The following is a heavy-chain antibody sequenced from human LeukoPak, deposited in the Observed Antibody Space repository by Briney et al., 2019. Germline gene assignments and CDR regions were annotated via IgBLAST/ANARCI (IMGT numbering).Heavy chain of an antibody. CDR1: GFTFSSYA. V-gene: IGHV3-30-3*01. D-gene: IGHD1-1*01. CDR2: TSSDGNIK. Sequence: PGRSLRLSCAASGFTFSSYAMHWVRQAPGKGLEWVAVTSSDGNIKYYADSVEGRFTISRDNSKNTLYLQMNSLRGEDTGVYYCARDPVPATARHFDYWGQGTLVTVSS. CDR3: ARDPVPATARHFDY. J-gene: IGHJ4*02.